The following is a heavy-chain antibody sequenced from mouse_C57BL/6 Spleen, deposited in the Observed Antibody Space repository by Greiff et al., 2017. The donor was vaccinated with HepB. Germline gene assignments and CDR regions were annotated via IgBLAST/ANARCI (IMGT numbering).Heavy chain of an antibody. V-gene: IGHV6-3*01. Sequence: EVQRVESGGGLVQPGGSMKLSCVASGFTFSNYWMNWVRQSPEKGLEWVAQIRLKSDNYATHYAESVKGRFTISRDDSKSRVYLQMNNLRAEDTGIYYCTDYDWFAYWGQGTLVTVSA. J-gene: IGHJ3*01. CDR1: GFTFSNYW. CDR2: IRLKSDNYAT. CDR3: TDYDWFAY. D-gene: IGHD2-4*01.